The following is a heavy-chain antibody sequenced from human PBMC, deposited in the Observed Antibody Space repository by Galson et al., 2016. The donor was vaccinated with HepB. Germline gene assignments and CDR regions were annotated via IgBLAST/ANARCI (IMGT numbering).Heavy chain of an antibody. CDR1: GGSFSGHY. Sequence: SETLSLTCAVYGGSFSGHYWSWIRQTPGKGLEWIGAIDHMGTTNYNPSLKSRVTISKDTSKNQFSLKVTSMTAADTAIYYCAREMWFAPWGQGTPVTVSS. J-gene: IGHJ5*02. V-gene: IGHV4-34*01. D-gene: IGHD5-24*01. CDR2: IDHMGTT. CDR3: AREMWFAP.